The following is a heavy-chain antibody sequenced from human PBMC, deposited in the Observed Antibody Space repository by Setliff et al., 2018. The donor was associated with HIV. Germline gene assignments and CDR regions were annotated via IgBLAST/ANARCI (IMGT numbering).Heavy chain of an antibody. CDR1: GGSISSSSYY. CDR2: IYYSGST. D-gene: IGHD5-18*01. V-gene: IGHV4-39*01. CDR3: AKPGLGYSYGGKIDP. J-gene: IGHJ5*02. Sequence: SETLSLTCTVSGGSISSSSYYWGWIRQPPGKGLEWIGSIYYSGSTYYNPSLKSRVTISVDTSKNQFSLKLSSVTAADTAVYYCAKPGLGYSYGGKIDPWGQGTLVTVSS.